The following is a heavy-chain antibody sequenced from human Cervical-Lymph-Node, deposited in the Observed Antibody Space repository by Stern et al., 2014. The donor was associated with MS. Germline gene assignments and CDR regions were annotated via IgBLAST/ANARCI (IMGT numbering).Heavy chain of an antibody. CDR1: GDSMNTDY. J-gene: IGHJ4*02. CDR2: ISHNGRT. CDR3: ARGGLRWIR. Sequence: VQLVESGPGLVKPSETLSLTCSVSGDSMNTDYWSWIRQPPGKGLEWIGYISHNGRTNHNPSLKSRVTLSLETSKNQFSLRLSSVTAADTAVYYCARGGLRWIRWGQGTLVTVS. D-gene: IGHD3-3*01. V-gene: IGHV4-59*01.